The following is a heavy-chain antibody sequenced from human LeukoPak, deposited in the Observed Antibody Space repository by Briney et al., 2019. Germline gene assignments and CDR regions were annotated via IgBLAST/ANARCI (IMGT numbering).Heavy chain of an antibody. CDR3: ARLLGDCSGGSCYFFDY. D-gene: IGHD2-15*01. J-gene: IGHJ4*02. V-gene: IGHV4-34*01. CDR1: GGSFSGYY. CDR2: INHSGST. Sequence: TSETLSLTCAVYGGSFSGYYWSWIRQPPGKGLEWIGEINHSGSTNYNPSLKSRVAISVDTSKNQLSLKLSSVTAADTAVYYCARLLGDCSGGSCYFFDYWGQGTLVTVSS.